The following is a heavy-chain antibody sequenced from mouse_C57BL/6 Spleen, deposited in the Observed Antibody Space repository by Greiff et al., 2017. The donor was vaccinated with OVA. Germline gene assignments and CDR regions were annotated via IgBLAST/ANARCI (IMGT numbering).Heavy chain of an antibody. CDR1: GFTFSDYY. J-gene: IGHJ1*03. Sequence: EVKLMESGGGLVQPGGSLKLSCAASGFTFSDYYMYWVRQTPEQRLEWVAYISNGGGSTYYPDTVKGRFSISRDNAKNTLYLQMSRLKSEDTAMYYCARNGEYGSSYDWYFEVWGTGTTVTVSS. D-gene: IGHD1-1*01. CDR2: ISNGGGST. V-gene: IGHV5-12*01. CDR3: ARNGEYGSSYDWYFEV.